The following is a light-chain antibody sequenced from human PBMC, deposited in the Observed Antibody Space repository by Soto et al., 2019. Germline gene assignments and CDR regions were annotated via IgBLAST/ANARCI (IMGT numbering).Light chain of an antibody. V-gene: IGKV3-15*01. Sequence: EIVMTQSPATLSVSPGERATLSCRASQSVSSKLAWFQQKPGQAPSLLIYGVSTRATGVPVRFSGSGSGTQLTLTLASLHSEDFEVYYCQQYKDWPPITFGQGTKVDIK. J-gene: IGKJ1*01. CDR3: QQYKDWPPIT. CDR1: QSVSSK. CDR2: GVS.